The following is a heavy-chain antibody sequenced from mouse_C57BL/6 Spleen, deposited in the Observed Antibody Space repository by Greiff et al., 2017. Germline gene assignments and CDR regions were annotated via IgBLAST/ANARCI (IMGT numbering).Heavy chain of an antibody. D-gene: IGHD1-1*01. CDR3: ARSDYYYGPYFDY. Sequence: VKLMESGPELVKPGASVKISCTASGYAFSSSWMNWVKQRPGKGLEWIGRIYPGDGDTNYNGKFKGKATLTADKSSSTAYLQLSSLTSEDSAVYFCARSDYYYGPYFDYWGQGTTLTVSS. V-gene: IGHV1-82*01. CDR1: GYAFSSSW. CDR2: IYPGDGDT. J-gene: IGHJ2*01.